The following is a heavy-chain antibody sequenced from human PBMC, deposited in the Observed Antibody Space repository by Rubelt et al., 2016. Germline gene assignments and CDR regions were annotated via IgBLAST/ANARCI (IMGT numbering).Heavy chain of an antibody. V-gene: IGHV3-74*01. CDR3: SRVYYESTRDYGS. CDR1: GFTFSSYW. J-gene: IGHJ5*02. CDR2: INGDGSST. D-gene: IGHD3-22*01. Sequence: GGGLVQPGGSLRLSCAASGFTFSSYWMHWVRQAPGKGLVWVSRINGDGSSTNYADSVKGRFTISRDNAKKTLYLQMNSLRAEDTAVYYCSRVYYESTRDYGSWGQGTLGTVSS.